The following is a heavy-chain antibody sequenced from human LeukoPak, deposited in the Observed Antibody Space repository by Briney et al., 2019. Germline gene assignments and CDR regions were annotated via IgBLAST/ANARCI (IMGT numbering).Heavy chain of an antibody. D-gene: IGHD6-6*01. V-gene: IGHV3-21*01. CDR3: ARGSSSSSLPADY. Sequence: GGSLRLSCAASGFTFSSYSMNWVRQAPGKGLEWVSSISSSSGYIYYADSVKGRFTISRENAKNSLYLQMNSLRAEDTAVYYCARGSSSSSLPADYWGQGTLVTVSS. CDR1: GFTFSSYS. J-gene: IGHJ4*02. CDR2: ISSSSGYI.